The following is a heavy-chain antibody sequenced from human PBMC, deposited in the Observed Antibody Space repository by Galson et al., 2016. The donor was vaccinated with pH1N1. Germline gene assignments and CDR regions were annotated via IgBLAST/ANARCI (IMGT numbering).Heavy chain of an antibody. D-gene: IGHD3-10*01. Sequence: PALVKPPQTLKLTCTFSGLSLSTFGVRVSWIRQSPGKALEWLARIDWDDEKFYSPSLKTRLTISKDTSKDQVVLTMTNMDPVDTGTYYCARMGVASGGRYYFGMDVWGQGTTVTVSS. CDR3: ARMGVASGGRYYFGMDV. CDR1: GLSLSTFGVR. V-gene: IGHV2-70*04. J-gene: IGHJ6*02. CDR2: IDWDDEK.